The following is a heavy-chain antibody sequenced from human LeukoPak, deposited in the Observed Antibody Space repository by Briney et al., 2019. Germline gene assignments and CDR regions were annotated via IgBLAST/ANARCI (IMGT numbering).Heavy chain of an antibody. CDR3: ARVGASAYIYSRFEERQKNFFDY. V-gene: IGHV1-2*02. D-gene: IGHD1-26*01. J-gene: IGHJ4*02. CDR2: INPNSGGT. Sequence: ASVKVSCKASGYTFTGYYMHWVRQAPGQGLEWMGWINPNSGGTNYAQKFQGRVTMTRDTSISTAYMELSRLTSDDTAVYYCARVGASAYIYSRFEERQKNFFDYWGQGTLVTVSS. CDR1: GYTFTGYY.